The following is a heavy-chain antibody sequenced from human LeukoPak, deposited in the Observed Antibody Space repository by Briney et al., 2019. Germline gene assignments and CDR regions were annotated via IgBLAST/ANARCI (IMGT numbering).Heavy chain of an antibody. CDR3: ARDQRVSNKFDI. V-gene: IGHV3-48*04. CDR2: ISSSSSTI. D-gene: IGHD1/OR15-1a*01. Sequence: QSGGSLRLSCAASGFIFSSYSMNWVRQAPGKGLEWVSYISSSSSTIYYADSVKGRFTISRDNAKNSLYLQMNSLRAEDTAVYYCARDQRVSNKFDIWGQGTMVTVSS. CDR1: GFIFSSYS. J-gene: IGHJ3*02.